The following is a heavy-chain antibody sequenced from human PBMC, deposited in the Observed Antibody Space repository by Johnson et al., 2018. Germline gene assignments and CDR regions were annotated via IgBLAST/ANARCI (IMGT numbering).Heavy chain of an antibody. CDR2: TSYNENEK. CDR3: AKGSWERNFGGIAV. V-gene: IGHV3-30*18. CDR1: GFTFSTYA. J-gene: IGHJ6*02. Sequence: QVQLVQSGGGVVQPGRSLRLSCAGSGFTFSTYAMNWVRQAPGEGLEWVAVTSYNENEKHVADSVKGRFIISRDNSKNPVYLQMNSLRLEDTAVYYCAKGSWERNFGGIAVWGHGTTVTVSS. D-gene: IGHD1-26*01.